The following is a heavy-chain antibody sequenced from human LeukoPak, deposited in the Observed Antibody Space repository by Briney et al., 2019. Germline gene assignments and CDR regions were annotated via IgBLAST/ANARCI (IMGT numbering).Heavy chain of an antibody. CDR3: ARGAAYSSSWYV. CDR1: GGSFSGYY. CDR2: INHSGST. D-gene: IGHD6-13*01. Sequence: PSETLSLTCAVYGGSFSGYYWSWIRQPPGKGLEWIGEINHSGSTNYNPSLKSRVTISVDTSKNQFSLKLSSVTAADTAVYYCARGAAYSSSWYVWGQGTTVTVSS. V-gene: IGHV4-34*01. J-gene: IGHJ6*02.